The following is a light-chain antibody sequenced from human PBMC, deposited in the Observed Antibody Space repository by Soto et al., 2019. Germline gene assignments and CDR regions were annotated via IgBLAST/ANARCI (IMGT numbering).Light chain of an antibody. CDR1: SSDIGGYNY. J-gene: IGLJ2*01. CDR3: SSSTASDTLV. V-gene: IGLV2-14*01. CDR2: EVS. Sequence: QSVLTQPASVSGSPGQSITISCTGSSSDIGGYNYVSWYQQFPGKAPKLIIYEVSSRPSGVSFRFSGSKFGNTASLTISGLQAEDESHYYCSSSTASDTLVFGGGTQLTVL.